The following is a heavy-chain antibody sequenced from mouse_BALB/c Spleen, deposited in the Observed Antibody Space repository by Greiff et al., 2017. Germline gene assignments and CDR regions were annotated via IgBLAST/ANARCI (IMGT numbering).Heavy chain of an antibody. CDR2: IRNKANGYTT. CDR1: GFTFTDYY. V-gene: IGHV7-3*02. J-gene: IGHJ1*01. Sequence: EVKLMESGGGLVQPGGSLRLSCATSGFTFTDYYMSWVRQPPGKALEWLGFIRNKANGYTTEYSASVKGRFTISRDNSQSILYLQMNTLRAEDSATYYCARGGLRWYFDVWGAGTTVTVSS. CDR3: ARGGLRWYFDV. D-gene: IGHD1-1*01.